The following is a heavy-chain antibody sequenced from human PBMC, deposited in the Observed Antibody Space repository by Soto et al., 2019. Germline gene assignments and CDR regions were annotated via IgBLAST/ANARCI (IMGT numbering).Heavy chain of an antibody. CDR2: IYYSGST. D-gene: IGHD3-22*01. CDR1: GGSISSGGYY. J-gene: IGHJ6*02. CDR3: ARVSDDSSGYYMPDDGMDV. V-gene: IGHV4-31*03. Sequence: PSETLSLTCTVSGGSISSGGYYWSWIRQHPGKGLEWIGYIYYSGSTYYNPSLKSRVTISVDTSKNQFSLKLSSVTAADTAVYYCARVSDDSSGYYMPDDGMDVWGQGTTVTVSS.